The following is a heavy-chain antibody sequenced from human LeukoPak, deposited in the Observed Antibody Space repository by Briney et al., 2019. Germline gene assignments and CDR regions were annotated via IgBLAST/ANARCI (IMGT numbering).Heavy chain of an antibody. Sequence: SETLSLTCTVSGGSISSYYWSWIRQPPGKGLEWIGYIYYSGSTNYNPSLKSRVTISVDTSKNQFSLKLSSVTAADTAVYYCARDPHYDLWGRGTLVTVSS. CDR3: ARDPHYDL. V-gene: IGHV4-59*01. J-gene: IGHJ2*01. CDR2: IYYSGST. CDR1: GGSISSYY.